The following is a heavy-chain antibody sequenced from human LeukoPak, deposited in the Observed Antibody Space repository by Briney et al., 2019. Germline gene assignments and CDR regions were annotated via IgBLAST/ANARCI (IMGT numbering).Heavy chain of an antibody. J-gene: IGHJ6*03. CDR3: ARGLELMISYYYYYMDG. CDR1: GYTFTCYY. D-gene: IGHD1-7*01. V-gene: IGHV1-2*05. Sequence: ASVKVSLKASGYTFTCYYMHWVRQAPGQGLEWMGRINPNSGGTNYAQKFQGRVTMSRDTSISTAYMELSRLRSDDTDVYYCARGLELMISYYYYYMDGWGKGTTVTV. CDR2: INPNSGGT.